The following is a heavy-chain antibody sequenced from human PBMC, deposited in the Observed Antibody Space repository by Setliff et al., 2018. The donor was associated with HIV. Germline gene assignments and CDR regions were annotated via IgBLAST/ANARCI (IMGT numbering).Heavy chain of an antibody. J-gene: IGHJ4*02. D-gene: IGHD2-15*01. Sequence: GASVKISCKASGGTFISFAIKWVRQAPGQGLEWMGGIIPIFGTTNYAPMFHGRVTITADESTNTAYMERNSLRSDDTAFYYCTLGYCSVGSCYSVDFDYWGQGTLVTVLL. CDR2: IIPIFGTT. V-gene: IGHV1-69*13. CDR3: TLGYCSVGSCYSVDFDY. CDR1: GGTFISFA.